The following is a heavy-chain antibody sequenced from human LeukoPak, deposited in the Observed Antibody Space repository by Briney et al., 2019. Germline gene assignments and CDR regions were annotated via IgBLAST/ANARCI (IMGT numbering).Heavy chain of an antibody. Sequence: SETLSLTCTVSGGSISSYYWSWIRQPAGKGLDWIGRIYTSGSTNYNPSLKSRVTMSVDTSKNQFSLKLSSVTAADTAVYYCARAGITGSSGYNDYWGQGTLVTVSS. V-gene: IGHV4-4*07. CDR3: ARAGITGSSGYNDY. J-gene: IGHJ4*02. CDR1: GGSISSYY. CDR2: IYTSGST. D-gene: IGHD3-22*01.